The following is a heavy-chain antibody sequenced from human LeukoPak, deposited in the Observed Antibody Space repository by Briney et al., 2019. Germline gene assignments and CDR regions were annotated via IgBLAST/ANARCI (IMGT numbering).Heavy chain of an antibody. D-gene: IGHD5-12*01. CDR3: ARVSGSGYAGGYFDY. J-gene: IGHJ4*02. V-gene: IGHV3-21*01. CDR2: ISSSSSYI. CDR1: GFTFSSYS. Sequence: GGSLRLSCAASGFTFSSYSMNWVRQAPGKGLEWVSSISSSSSYIYYADSVKGRFTISRDNAKSSLYLQMNSLRAEDTAVYYCARVSGSGYAGGYFDYWGQGTLVTVSS.